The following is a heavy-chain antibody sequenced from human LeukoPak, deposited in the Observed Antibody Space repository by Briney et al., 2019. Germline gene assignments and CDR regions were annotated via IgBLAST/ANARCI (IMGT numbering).Heavy chain of an antibody. J-gene: IGHJ4*02. V-gene: IGHV2-5*02. CDR1: GFSLRTSGVG. Sequence: SGPTLVNPTQTLTLTCTFSGFSLRTSGVGVGWIRQPPGKALEWLALIYWDDDKRYSPSLKSRLTITKDTSKNQVVLTMTNMDPVDTATYYCAHRRSSRSYGYLYFDYWDQGTLVTVSS. CDR3: AHRRSSRSYGYLYFDY. CDR2: IYWDDDK. D-gene: IGHD5-18*01.